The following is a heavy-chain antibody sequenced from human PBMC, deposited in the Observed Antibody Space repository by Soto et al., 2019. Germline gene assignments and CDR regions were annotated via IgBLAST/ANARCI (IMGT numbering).Heavy chain of an antibody. V-gene: IGHV1-18*01. Sequence: ASVKVSCKTSGYTFNTYGINWVRQAPGQGLELMGWISAYDGKTTYAEKFQGRVTLTTDTFTSTAYMELRSLRSDDTAIYYCARDPHEFWTSYWFDPWGQGTPVTV. D-gene: IGHD3-3*01. CDR3: ARDPHEFWTSYWFDP. CDR2: ISAYDGKT. CDR1: GYTFNTYG. J-gene: IGHJ5*02.